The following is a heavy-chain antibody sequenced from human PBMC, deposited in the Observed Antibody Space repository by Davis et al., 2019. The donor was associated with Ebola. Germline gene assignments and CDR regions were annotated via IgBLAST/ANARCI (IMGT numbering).Heavy chain of an antibody. Sequence: ETLSLTCTVSGGSISSSSYYWGWIRQPPGKGLEWVANIKQDGSEKYYVDSVKGRFTISRDNAKNSLYLQMNSLRDEDTAVYYCARVDSSGWWTGYFDYWGQGTLVTVSS. V-gene: IGHV3-7*01. CDR1: GGSISSSSYY. CDR2: IKQDGSEK. J-gene: IGHJ4*02. D-gene: IGHD6-19*01. CDR3: ARVDSSGWWTGYFDY.